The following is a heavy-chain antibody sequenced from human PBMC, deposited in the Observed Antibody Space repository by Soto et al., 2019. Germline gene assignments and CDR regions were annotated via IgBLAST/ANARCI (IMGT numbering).Heavy chain of an antibody. CDR2: IYYSGST. Sequence: QVQLQESGPGLVKPSQTLSLTCTVSGGSISSGGYYWSWIRQHPGKGLEWIGYIYYSGSTYYNPSRKSRVTISVETSKNQFSLKLSSVTAADTAVYYCARVDTSMGATCVSYWGQGTLVTVSS. CDR3: ARVDTSMGATCVSY. CDR1: GGSISSGGYY. J-gene: IGHJ4*02. V-gene: IGHV4-31*03. D-gene: IGHD1-26*01.